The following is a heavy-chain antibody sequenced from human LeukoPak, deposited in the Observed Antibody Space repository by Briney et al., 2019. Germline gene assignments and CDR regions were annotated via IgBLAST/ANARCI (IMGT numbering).Heavy chain of an antibody. J-gene: IGHJ3*02. CDR1: GFTFSSYA. CDR3: AKDHQYDILTGYYKGGAFDI. Sequence: RTGGSLRLSCAASGFTFSSYAMSWVRQAPGKGLEWVSAISGSGGSTYFADSVKGRFTISRDNSKNTLYLQMNSLRAEDTAVYYCAKDHQYDILTGYYKGGAFDIWGQGTMVTVSS. CDR2: ISGSGGST. V-gene: IGHV3-23*01. D-gene: IGHD3-9*01.